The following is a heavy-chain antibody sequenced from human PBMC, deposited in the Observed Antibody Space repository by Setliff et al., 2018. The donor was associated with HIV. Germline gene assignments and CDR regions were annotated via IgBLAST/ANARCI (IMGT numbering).Heavy chain of an antibody. J-gene: IGHJ2*01. CDR1: DGSISRTSCY. CDR2: VYYTGST. D-gene: IGHD1-26*01. V-gene: IGHV4-39*01. Sequence: SETLSLTCTVSDGSISRTSCYWGWIRQPPGRGLEWIGSVYYTGSTYYNPSLKSRVTISVDTSKNQFSLKLSSVTAADTAVYYCARAAYSGTYLWEPATDLWGRGTLVTVSS. CDR3: ARAAYSGTYLWEPATDL.